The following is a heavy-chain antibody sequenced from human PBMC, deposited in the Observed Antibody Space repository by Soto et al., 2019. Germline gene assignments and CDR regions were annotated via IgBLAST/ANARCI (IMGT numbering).Heavy chain of an antibody. V-gene: IGHV3-74*01. CDR3: ARGIDYEYYGMDV. J-gene: IGHJ6*02. CDR1: GFTFSSYW. Sequence: GGSLRLSCAASGFTFSSYWMHWVRQAPGKGLVWVSRINSDGSSTSYADSVKGRFTISRDNAKNTLYLQMNSLRAEDTAVYYCARGIDYEYYGMDVWGQGTTVTVSS. CDR2: INSDGSST.